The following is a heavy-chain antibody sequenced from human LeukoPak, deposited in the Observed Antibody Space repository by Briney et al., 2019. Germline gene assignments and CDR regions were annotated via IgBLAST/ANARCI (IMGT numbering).Heavy chain of an antibody. Sequence: SETLSLTCTVSGGSISSGGYYWSWIRQPPGKGLEWIGYIYHSGSTYYNPSLKSRVTISVDRSKNQFSLKLSSVTAADTAVYYCARDSELHGLGVDYWGQGTLVTVSS. D-gene: IGHD1-26*01. CDR3: ARDSELHGLGVDY. CDR2: IYHSGST. V-gene: IGHV4-30-2*01. J-gene: IGHJ4*02. CDR1: GGSISSGGYY.